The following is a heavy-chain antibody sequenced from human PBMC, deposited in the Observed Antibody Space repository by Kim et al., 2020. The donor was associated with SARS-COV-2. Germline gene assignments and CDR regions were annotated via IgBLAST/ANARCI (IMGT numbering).Heavy chain of an antibody. CDR2: IIPIFGTA. CDR3: ARDSTVVAAPEGSWNYYYYGMDV. J-gene: IGHJ6*02. CDR1: GGTFSSYA. D-gene: IGHD2-15*01. Sequence: SVKVSCKASGGTFSSYAISWVRQAPGQGLEWMGGIIPIFGTANYAQKFQGRVTITADESTSTAYMELSSLRSEDTAVYYCARDSTVVAAPEGSWNYYYYGMDVWGQGTTVTVSS. V-gene: IGHV1-69*13.